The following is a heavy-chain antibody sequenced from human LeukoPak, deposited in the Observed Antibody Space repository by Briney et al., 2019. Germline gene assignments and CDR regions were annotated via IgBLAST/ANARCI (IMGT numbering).Heavy chain of an antibody. Sequence: GGSLRLSCAASGFTFSSYGMHWVRQAPGKGLEWVAVIWYDGSNKYYADSVKGRFTISRDNSKNTLYLQMNSLRAEDTAVYYCARDKDYGSGSLYYYYYYGMDVWDQGTTVTVS. CDR1: GFTFSSYG. CDR3: ARDKDYGSGSLYYYYYYGMDV. CDR2: IWYDGSNK. J-gene: IGHJ6*02. V-gene: IGHV3-33*01. D-gene: IGHD3-10*01.